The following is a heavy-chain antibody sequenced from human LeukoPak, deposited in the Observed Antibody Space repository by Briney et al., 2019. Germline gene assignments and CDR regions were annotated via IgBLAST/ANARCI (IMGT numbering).Heavy chain of an antibody. CDR2: INHSGST. J-gene: IGHJ4*02. D-gene: IGHD3-16*01. V-gene: IGHV4-34*01. Sequence: NPSETLSLTCAVYGDSFSGYYWSWIRQPPGKGLEWIGEINHSGSTNYNPSLKSRVTISVDTSKNQFSLKLSSVTAADTAVYSCAWDLPHGGYWGQGTLVTVSS. CDR3: AWDLPHGGY. CDR1: GDSFSGYY.